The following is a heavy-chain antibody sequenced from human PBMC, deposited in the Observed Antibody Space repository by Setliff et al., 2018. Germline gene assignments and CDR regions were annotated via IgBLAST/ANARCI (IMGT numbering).Heavy chain of an antibody. V-gene: IGHV1-18*01. J-gene: IGHJ4*02. Sequence: ASVKVSCKTSGYTFINYGLSWMRQAPGQGLEWMGWISGYNGNTDYAQNLQGRVTMTIDTSTSTAYMELRSLRSDDTAVYYCARASMIVVVTSIDYWGQGTLVTVSS. CDR1: GYTFINYG. CDR2: ISGYNGNT. CDR3: ARASMIVVVTSIDY. D-gene: IGHD3-22*01.